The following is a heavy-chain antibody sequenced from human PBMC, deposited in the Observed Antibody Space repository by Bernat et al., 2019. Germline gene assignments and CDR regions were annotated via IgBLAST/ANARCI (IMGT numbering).Heavy chain of an antibody. CDR3: TTELWFGELGLDPNDY. Sequence: EVQLVESGGGLVKPGGSLRLSCAASGFTFSNAWMNWVRQAPGKGLEWVGRIKSKTDGGTTYYAAPVKGRFTISRDDSKNTLYLQMNSLKTEDTAVYYCTTELWFGELGLDPNDYWGQGTLVTVSS. V-gene: IGHV3-15*07. CDR2: IKSKTDGGTT. J-gene: IGHJ4*02. CDR1: GFTFSNAW. D-gene: IGHD3-10*01.